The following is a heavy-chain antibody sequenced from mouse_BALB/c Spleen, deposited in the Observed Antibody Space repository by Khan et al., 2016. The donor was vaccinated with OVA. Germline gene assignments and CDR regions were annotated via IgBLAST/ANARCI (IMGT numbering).Heavy chain of an antibody. D-gene: IGHD4-1*01. CDR2: INPYNGAT. V-gene: IGHV1S136*01. J-gene: IGHJ2*01. CDR3: SRGNWQSYYFDY. CDR1: GYTFTGYI. Sequence: VQLKESGPELLKPGASVRMSCKASGYTFTGYIMHWVKQKPGQGLEWIGYINPYNGATKYNEDFKGKATLTSDKSSSTAYMEFSSLTSEDSAVYYCSRGNWQSYYFDYWGQGTTLTVSS.